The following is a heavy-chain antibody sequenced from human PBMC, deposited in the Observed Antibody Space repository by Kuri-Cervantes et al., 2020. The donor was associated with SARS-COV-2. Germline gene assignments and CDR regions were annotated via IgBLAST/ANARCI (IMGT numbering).Heavy chain of an antibody. CDR2: ISYDGTTR. Sequence: GGSLRLSCVVSGFTFSNYGMHWVRQAPGKGLEWVAVISYDGTTRYYADSVKGRFTISRDNSKNTLYLQTNSLRAEDTAVYYCARVVFDTAMVYFDYWGQGTLVTVSS. V-gene: IGHV3-30*03. CDR1: GFTFSNYG. D-gene: IGHD5-18*01. CDR3: ARVVFDTAMVYFDY. J-gene: IGHJ4*02.